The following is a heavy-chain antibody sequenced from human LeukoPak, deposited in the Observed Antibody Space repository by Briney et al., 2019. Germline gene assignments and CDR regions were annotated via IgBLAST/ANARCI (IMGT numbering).Heavy chain of an antibody. J-gene: IGHJ4*02. Sequence: PSETLSLTCAVYGGSFSGYYWSWIRQHPGKGLEWIGYIYYSGSTYYNPSLKSRVTISVDTSKNQFSLKLSSVTAADTAVYYCARGDRWYYDSSGYLYFDYWGQGTLVTVSS. CDR2: IYYSGST. V-gene: IGHV4-31*11. CDR1: GGSFSGYY. D-gene: IGHD3-22*01. CDR3: ARGDRWYYDSSGYLYFDY.